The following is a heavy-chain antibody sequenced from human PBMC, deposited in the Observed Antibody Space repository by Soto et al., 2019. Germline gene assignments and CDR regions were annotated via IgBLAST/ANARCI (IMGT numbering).Heavy chain of an antibody. V-gene: IGHV3-48*02. D-gene: IGHD4-4*01. CDR2: ISGSGNTI. CDR1: GFTFSSYS. Sequence: EVQLVESGGGLVQPGGSLRLSCSASGFTFSSYSMNWVRQAPGKELEWLSYISGSGNTIYYADSVKGRFTIARDNAQKSLYLQLNNLRDDDTAMYYCARDPKSGNQKLYFDYWGQGTLVTVSS. CDR3: ARDPKSGNQKLYFDY. J-gene: IGHJ4*02.